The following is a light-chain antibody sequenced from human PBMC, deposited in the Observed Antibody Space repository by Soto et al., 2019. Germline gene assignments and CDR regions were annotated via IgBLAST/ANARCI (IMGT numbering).Light chain of an antibody. J-gene: IGLJ1*01. CDR1: SSNIGSNY. CDR2: RNN. Sequence: QSVLTQPPSASGTPGQRVTISCSGSSSNIGSNYVYWYQHLTGTAPKLLIYRNNQRPSGVPDRFSGSTSGTSASLAISGLRSEDEANYYCATWDDGMNNYVFGTGTKVTV. V-gene: IGLV1-47*01. CDR3: ATWDDGMNNYV.